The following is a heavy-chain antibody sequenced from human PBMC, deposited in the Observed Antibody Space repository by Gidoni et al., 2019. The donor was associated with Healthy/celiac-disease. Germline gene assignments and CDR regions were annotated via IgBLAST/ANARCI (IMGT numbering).Heavy chain of an antibody. CDR2: INPSGGST. V-gene: IGHV1-46*01. CDR3: ARGAGQQPSFGWFDP. J-gene: IGHJ5*02. CDR1: GYTFTSNY. D-gene: IGHD6-13*01. Sequence: QVQLVQSGAEVKKPGASVKGSCKAAGYTFTSNYMHWVRQDPGQGLEWMGIINPSGGSTSYAQKFQGRVTMTRDTSTSTVYMELSSLRSEDTAVYYCARGAGQQPSFGWFDPWGQGTLVTVSS.